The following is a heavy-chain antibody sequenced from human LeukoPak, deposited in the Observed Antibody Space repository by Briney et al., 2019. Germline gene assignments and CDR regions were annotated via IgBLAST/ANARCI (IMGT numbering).Heavy chain of an antibody. CDR3: ARFRYCSSTSCYTRWFDP. V-gene: IGHV4-39*07. D-gene: IGHD2-2*02. Sequence: SETLSLTCTVSGGSISSGDYYWSWIRQPPGKGLEWIGEINHSGSTNYNPSLKSRVTISVDTSKNQFSLKLSSVTAADTAVYYCARFRYCSSTSCYTRWFDPWGQGTLVTVSS. CDR1: GGSISSGDYY. J-gene: IGHJ5*02. CDR2: INHSGST.